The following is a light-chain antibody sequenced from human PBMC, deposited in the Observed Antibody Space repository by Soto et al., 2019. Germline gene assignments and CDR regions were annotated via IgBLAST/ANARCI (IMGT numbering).Light chain of an antibody. CDR2: AAS. Sequence: DIQMTQSPSTLSASVGDTVTITCRASESIDNWLAWYQQKPGKAPKLLIFAASTLVRGVPSRFSGRGSGTEFTLTISSPQADDYATFYCQQYHTDWTFGQGTKVDIK. J-gene: IGKJ1*01. V-gene: IGKV1-5*01. CDR1: ESIDNW. CDR3: QQYHTDWT.